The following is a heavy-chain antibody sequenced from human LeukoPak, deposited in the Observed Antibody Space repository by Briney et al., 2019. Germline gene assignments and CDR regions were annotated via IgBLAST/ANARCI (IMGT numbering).Heavy chain of an antibody. Sequence: PSETLSLTCTVSGGSISSSSYYWGWIRQPPGKGLEWIGSIYHSGSTSYNPSLKSRVTISVDTSKNQFSLKLSSVTAADTAVYYCARAIVPYMDVWGKGTTVTISS. D-gene: IGHD1-26*01. J-gene: IGHJ6*03. CDR3: ARAIVPYMDV. CDR1: GGSISSSSYY. CDR2: IYHSGST. V-gene: IGHV4-39*07.